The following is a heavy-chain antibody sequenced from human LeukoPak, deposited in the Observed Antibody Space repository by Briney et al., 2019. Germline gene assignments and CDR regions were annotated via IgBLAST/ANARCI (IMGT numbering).Heavy chain of an antibody. CDR2: ITGSGSNT. D-gene: IGHD1-1*01. CDR3: TNQGDNWGVPDL. Sequence: GGSLRLSCAASGFIFSSYEMNWVRQAPGKGLEWVAGITGSGSNTYYADSVEGRFSISRDNSKNTLYLQMNSLKAEDTAIYYCTNQGDNWGVPDLWGQGTLVTVSS. CDR1: GFIFSSYE. V-gene: IGHV3-23*01. J-gene: IGHJ5*02.